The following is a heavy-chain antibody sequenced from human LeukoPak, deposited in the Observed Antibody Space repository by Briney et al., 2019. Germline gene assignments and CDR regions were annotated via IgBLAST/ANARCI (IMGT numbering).Heavy chain of an antibody. D-gene: IGHD2-15*01. Sequence: ASVKVSCKASGYTFTSYDINRVRQATGQGLEWMGWMNPNSGNTGYAQKFQGRVTMTRNTSISTAYMELSSLRSEDTAVYYCARALWGYCSGGSCYSYPSYWGQGTLVTVSS. J-gene: IGHJ4*02. V-gene: IGHV1-8*01. CDR1: GYTFTSYD. CDR3: ARALWGYCSGGSCYSYPSY. CDR2: MNPNSGNT.